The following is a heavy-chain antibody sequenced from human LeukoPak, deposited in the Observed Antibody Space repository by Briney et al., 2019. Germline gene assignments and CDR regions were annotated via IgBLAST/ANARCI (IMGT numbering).Heavy chain of an antibody. CDR2: IYPRDGST. Sequence: ASVKVSCKASGYTFTSYGISWVRQAPGQGLEWMGMIYPRDGSTSYAQKFQGRVTVTRDTSTSTVYMELSSLRSEDTAVYYCARDRQVEIGFDYWGQGTLVTVSS. D-gene: IGHD2-21*01. CDR1: GYTFTSYG. V-gene: IGHV1-46*01. CDR3: ARDRQVEIGFDY. J-gene: IGHJ4*02.